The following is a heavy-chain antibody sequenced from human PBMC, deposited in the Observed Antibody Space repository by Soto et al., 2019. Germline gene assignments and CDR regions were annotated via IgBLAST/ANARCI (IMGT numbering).Heavy chain of an antibody. D-gene: IGHD3-22*01. CDR2: IIPIFGTA. CDR3: ARGGSSDSSGYYGPADAFYI. J-gene: IGHJ3*02. Sequence: QVQLVQSGAEVKKPGSSVKVSCKASGGTFSSYAISWVRQAPGQGLEWMGGIIPIFGTANYAQKFQCRVTITADKSTSIAYMELSSLRSEDTAVYYCARGGSSDSSGYYGPADAFYIWGQGTMVTVSS. V-gene: IGHV1-69*06. CDR1: GGTFSSYA.